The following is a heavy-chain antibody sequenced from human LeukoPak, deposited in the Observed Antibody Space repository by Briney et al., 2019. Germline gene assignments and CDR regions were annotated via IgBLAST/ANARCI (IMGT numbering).Heavy chain of an antibody. J-gene: IGHJ4*02. CDR3: ARGSMVRGVIITDYFDY. Sequence: PSETLSLTCTVSGGSISSSSYYWGWIRQPPGEGLQWIGSIYYSGSTYYNPSLKSRVTISVDTSKNQFSLKLSSVTAADTAVYYCARGSMVRGVIITDYFDYWGQGTLDTVSS. V-gene: IGHV4-39*01. CDR2: IYYSGST. D-gene: IGHD3-10*01. CDR1: GGSISSSSYY.